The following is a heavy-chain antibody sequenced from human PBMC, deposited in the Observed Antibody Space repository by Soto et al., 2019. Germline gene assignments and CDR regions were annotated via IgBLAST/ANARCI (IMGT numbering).Heavy chain of an antibody. D-gene: IGHD3-10*01. J-gene: IGHJ6*02. CDR2: IIPIFGTA. CDR3: ARDKHGSGSLSYYYYGMDV. Sequence: SVKGACKASGGTFSGYAISWVRQAPGQGLEWMGGIIPIFGTANYAQKFQGRVTITADESTSTAYMELSSLRSEDTAVYYCARDKHGSGSLSYYYYGMDVWGQGTTVTVSS. V-gene: IGHV1-69*13. CDR1: GGTFSGYA.